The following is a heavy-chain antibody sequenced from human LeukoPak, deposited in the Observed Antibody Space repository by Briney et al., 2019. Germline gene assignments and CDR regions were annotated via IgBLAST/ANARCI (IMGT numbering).Heavy chain of an antibody. J-gene: IGHJ3*02. D-gene: IGHD5-18*01. CDR1: GGTFSSYA. Sequence: SVKVSCKASGGTFSSYAISWVRQAPGQGLEWMGGIIPIFGTANYAQKFQGRVTITTDESTSTAYMELSSLRSEDTAVYYCARVDTAMVDAFDIWGQGTMVTVSS. CDR2: IIPIFGTA. V-gene: IGHV1-69*05. CDR3: ARVDTAMVDAFDI.